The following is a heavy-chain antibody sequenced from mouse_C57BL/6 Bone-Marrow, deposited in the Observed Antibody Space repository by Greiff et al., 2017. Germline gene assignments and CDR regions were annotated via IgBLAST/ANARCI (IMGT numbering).Heavy chain of an antibody. V-gene: IGHV1-5*01. Sequence: VQLKQSGTVLARPGASVKMSCKTSGYTFTSYWMHWVKQRPGQGLEWIGAIYPGNSDTSYNQKFKGKAKLTAVTSASTAYMVLSSLTNEDSAVXYCSTTVVATFDYWGQGTTLTVAS. CDR1: GYTFTSYW. D-gene: IGHD1-1*01. CDR3: STTVVATFDY. J-gene: IGHJ2*01. CDR2: IYPGNSDT.